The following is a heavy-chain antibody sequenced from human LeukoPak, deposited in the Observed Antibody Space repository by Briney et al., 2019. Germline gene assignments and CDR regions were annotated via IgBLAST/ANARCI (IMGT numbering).Heavy chain of an antibody. CDR3: ARGAMDDAFDI. V-gene: IGHV3-21*01. D-gene: IGHD5-18*01. CDR1: GFTFSSYS. Sequence: GGSLRLSCAASGFTFSSYSMNWVRQAPGKGLEWVSSISSSSSYIYYADSVKGRFTISRDNAENSLYLQMNSLRAEDTAVYYCARGAMDDAFDIWGQGTMVTVSS. CDR2: ISSSSSYI. J-gene: IGHJ3*02.